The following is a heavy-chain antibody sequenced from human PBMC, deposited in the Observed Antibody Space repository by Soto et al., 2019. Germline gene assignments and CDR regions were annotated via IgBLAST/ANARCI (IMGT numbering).Heavy chain of an antibody. CDR1: GFSFFSYA. J-gene: IGHJ6*02. CDR3: AKTSKTTILTVYDL. V-gene: IGHV3-23*01. D-gene: IGHD3-9*01. Sequence: PGGSLRLSCTGSGFSFFSYAMSWVRQAPGKGLEWVSTISGSGGHTYYADSVKGRFVVSRDNDKNTVYLHMSSLTGEDTAVYYCAKTSKTTILTVYDLWGRGTTVTVSS. CDR2: ISGSGGHT.